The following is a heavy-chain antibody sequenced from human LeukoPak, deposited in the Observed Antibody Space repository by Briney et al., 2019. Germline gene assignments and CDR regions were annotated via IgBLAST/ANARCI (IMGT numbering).Heavy chain of an antibody. CDR2: INPDVGST. CDR3: ARGGDYYDSSGYHYAAAH. J-gene: IGHJ4*02. CDR1: GYTFTSYD. D-gene: IGHD3-22*01. Sequence: ASVKVCCKASGYTFTSYDIFWVRQAPGHGLEWMGIINPDVGSTTYAQKFQGRVTMTRDTSTTTVYMELSSPRSEDTAVYYCARGGDYYDSSGYHYAAAHWGQGTLVTVSS. V-gene: IGHV1-46*01.